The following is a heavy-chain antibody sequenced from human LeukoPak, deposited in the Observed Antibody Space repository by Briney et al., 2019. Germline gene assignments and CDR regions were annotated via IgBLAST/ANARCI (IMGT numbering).Heavy chain of an antibody. J-gene: IGHJ1*01. CDR1: GGSLSGYY. Sequence: SETLSLTCAVYGGSLSGYYWSWIRQPPGKALEWIGEINHSGSTNSNPSLKSRVGILVGASKNQSSLKLSSVTAADTAVYYCARGHSPLTTKVSYFQHWGRGTVVSVSS. CDR2: INHSGST. V-gene: IGHV4-34*01. CDR3: ARGHSPLTTKVSYFQH. D-gene: IGHD4-17*01.